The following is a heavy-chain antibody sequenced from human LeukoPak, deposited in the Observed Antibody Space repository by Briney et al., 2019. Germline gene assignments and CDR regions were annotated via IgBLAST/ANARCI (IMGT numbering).Heavy chain of an antibody. CDR1: GFTFSSYG. V-gene: IGHV3-30*03. J-gene: IGHJ4*02. CDR2: ISYDGSNK. D-gene: IGHD6-13*01. CDR3: AREGMKQQLEPFDY. Sequence: GRSLRLSCAASGFTFSSYGMHWVRQAPGKGLEWVAVISYDGSNKYYADSVKGRFTISRDNAKNTLYLQMNSLRAEDTAVYYCAREGMKQQLEPFDYWGQATLVTVSS.